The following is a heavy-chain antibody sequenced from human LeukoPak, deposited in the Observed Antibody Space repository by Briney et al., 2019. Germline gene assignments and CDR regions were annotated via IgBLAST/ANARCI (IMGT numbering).Heavy chain of an antibody. D-gene: IGHD3-10*01. V-gene: IGHV1-18*01. CDR2: ISAYNGNT. CDR1: GYTFTSYG. Sequence: GASVNVSCKASGYTFTSYGISWVRQAPGQGLEWVGWISAYNGNTNYAQKLQGRVTMTTDTSTSTAYMELRSLRSDDTAVYYCARPNYYGSGSYWIDYWGQGTLVTVSS. J-gene: IGHJ4*02. CDR3: ARPNYYGSGSYWIDY.